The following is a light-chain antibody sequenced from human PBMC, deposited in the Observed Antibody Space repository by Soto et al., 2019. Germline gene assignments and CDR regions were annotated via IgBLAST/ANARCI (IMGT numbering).Light chain of an antibody. V-gene: IGKV3-15*01. CDR3: QQYYHWPVT. J-gene: IGKJ4*01. CDR2: GAS. CDR1: QSVSSN. Sequence: ETVMTQSPVTLSVTPGDTATLSCRASQSVSSNLAWYQQKPGQAPRLLISGASTGATGIPPRFRGSGSGTEFTLTVDTLQSEDIAIYYCQQYYHWPVTFGGGTKVDIK.